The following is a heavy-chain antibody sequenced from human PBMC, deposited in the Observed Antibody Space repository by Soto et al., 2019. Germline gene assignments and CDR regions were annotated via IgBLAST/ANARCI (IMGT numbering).Heavy chain of an antibody. CDR3: AIAKWELLLAYYYYYGMDV. CDR1: GYTFTGYY. CDR2: INPNSGGT. Sequence: ASVKVSCKASGYTFTGYYMHWVRQAPGQGLEWMGWINPNSGGTNYAQKFRGWVTMTRDTSISTAYMELSRLRSDDTAVYYCAIAKWELLLAYYYYYGMDVWGQGTTVTVSS. D-gene: IGHD1-26*01. V-gene: IGHV1-2*04. J-gene: IGHJ6*02.